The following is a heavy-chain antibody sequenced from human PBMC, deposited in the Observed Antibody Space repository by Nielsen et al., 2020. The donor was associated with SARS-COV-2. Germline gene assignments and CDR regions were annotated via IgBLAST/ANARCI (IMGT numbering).Heavy chain of an antibody. CDR2: INPYNGNT. J-gene: IGHJ1*01. V-gene: IGHV1-18*04. Sequence: ASVKVSCKASGYTFTDYYIHWVRQAPGQGLEWMGRINPYNGNTNYAQKLQGRVTMTTDTSTSTAYMELRSLRSDDTAVYYCARGRDYGEYFQHWGQGTLVTVSS. CDR1: GYTFTDYY. D-gene: IGHD4-17*01. CDR3: ARGRDYGEYFQH.